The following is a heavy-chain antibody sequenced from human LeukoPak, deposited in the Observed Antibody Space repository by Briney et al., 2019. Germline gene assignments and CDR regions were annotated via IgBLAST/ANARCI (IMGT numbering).Heavy chain of an antibody. CDR3: ARVGVDYSGNVLKYFFDY. V-gene: IGHV4-38-2*02. D-gene: IGHD4-23*01. Sequence: PSETLSLTCTVSGYSISTGYYWDWIRQPPGKGLEWIGTFYHGGSANYNPSLKSRVVISVDTSKNQFSLNLTPVTAADTAVYYCARVGVDYSGNVLKYFFDYWGQGTLVTVSS. J-gene: IGHJ4*02. CDR1: GYSISTGYY. CDR2: FYHGGSA.